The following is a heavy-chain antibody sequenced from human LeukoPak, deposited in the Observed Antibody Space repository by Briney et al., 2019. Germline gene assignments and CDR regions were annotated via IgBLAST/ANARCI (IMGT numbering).Heavy chain of an antibody. CDR2: IYYSGST. V-gene: IGHV4-30-4*01. J-gene: IGHJ5*02. CDR1: GGSISSGDYY. CDR3: ARFPSYDSSGPWP. Sequence: SETLSLTCAVSGGSISSGDYYWSWIRQPPGKSLEWIGYIYYSGSTYYNPSLKSRVTISVDTSKNQSSLKLSSVTAADTAVYYCARFPSYDSSGPWPWGQGTLVTVSS. D-gene: IGHD3-22*01.